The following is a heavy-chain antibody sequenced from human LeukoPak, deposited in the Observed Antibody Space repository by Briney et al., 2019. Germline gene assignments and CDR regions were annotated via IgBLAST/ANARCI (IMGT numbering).Heavy chain of an antibody. V-gene: IGHV4-34*01. CDR2: INHSGST. J-gene: IGHJ5*02. D-gene: IGHD6-13*01. CDR3: ARGDSSSWYWFDP. CDR1: GGSFSGYY. Sequence: SETLSLTCAVYGGSFSGYYWSWIRQPPEKGLEWIGEINHSGSTNYNPSLKSRVTISADTSKNQFSLKLSSVTAADTAVYYCARGDSSSWYWFDPWGQGTLVTVSS.